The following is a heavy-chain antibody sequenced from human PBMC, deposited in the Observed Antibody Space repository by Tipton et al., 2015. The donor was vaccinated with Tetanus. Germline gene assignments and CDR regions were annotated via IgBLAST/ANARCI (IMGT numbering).Heavy chain of an antibody. D-gene: IGHD3-22*01. V-gene: IGHV1-18*01. CDR2: ISAYNGNT. CDR3: AREVGYYDSSGYFVDYYGMDV. Sequence: QLVQSGAEVKKPGASVKVSCKASGYTFTSYGISWVRQAPGQGLEWMGWISAYNGNTNYAQKLQGRVTMTTDTSTSTAYMELRSLRSDDTAVYYCAREVGYYDSSGYFVDYYGMDVWGQGTTVTVSS. J-gene: IGHJ6*02. CDR1: GYTFTSYG.